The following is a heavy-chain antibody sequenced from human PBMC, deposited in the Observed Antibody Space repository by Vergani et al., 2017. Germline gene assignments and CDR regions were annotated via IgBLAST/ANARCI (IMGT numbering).Heavy chain of an antibody. V-gene: IGHV4-34*02. D-gene: IGHD7-27*01. CDR1: GESFSSFY. CDR3: ASGAGPFDI. J-gene: IGHJ4*02. Sequence: QVQLQQWGAGVVKPSGTLSLTCAVFGESFSSFYWSWIRQPPGKGLEWIGEINNYGHTNYNPSLESRVTVSIDTSKNQFSLKLTSVTAAATAVYYCASGAGPFDIWGQGTLVTVSS. CDR2: INNYGHT.